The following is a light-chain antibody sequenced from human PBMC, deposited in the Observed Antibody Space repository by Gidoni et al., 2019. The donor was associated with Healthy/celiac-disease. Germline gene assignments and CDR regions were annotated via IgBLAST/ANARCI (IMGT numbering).Light chain of an antibody. V-gene: IGLV3-1*01. J-gene: IGLJ1*01. CDR2: QDS. Sequence: SYELTQQPPVSVSPGQTASITCSGDKLGDKYACWYQQKPGQSPVLVIYQDSKRPSGIPERFSGSHSGNTATLTISGTQAMDEADYYCQAWDSSTGVFGTGTKVTVL. CDR3: QAWDSSTGV. CDR1: KLGDKY.